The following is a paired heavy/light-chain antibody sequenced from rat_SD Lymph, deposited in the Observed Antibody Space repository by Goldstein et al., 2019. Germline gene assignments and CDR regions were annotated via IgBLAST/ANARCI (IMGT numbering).Heavy chain of an antibody. CDR3: AGGSYSSYIRDYFDY. CDR1: GYTFTSYD. V-gene: IGHV1-57*01. CDR2: INTGSGGT. Sequence: QVQLQQSGAELAKPGSSVKISCKASGYTFTSYDISWIKQTTGQGLEYIGYINTGSGGTYYNEKFKGKATLTVDKSSSTAFMQLSSLTPEDTAVYYCAGGSYSSYIRDYFDYWGQGVMVTVSS. D-gene: IGHD1-2*01. J-gene: IGHJ2*01.
Light chain of an antibody. CDR3: QQHHDYPLT. CDR2: DAS. CDR1: EDIYSN. J-gene: IGKJ5*01. V-gene: IGKV12S39*01. Sequence: DIQMTQSPASLSASLGETVTIECLASEDIYSNLAWYQQKPGKSPQLLIYDASSLQDGVPSRFSGSESGTQYSLEINSLQSEDAATYFCQQHHDYPLTFGSGTKLEIK.